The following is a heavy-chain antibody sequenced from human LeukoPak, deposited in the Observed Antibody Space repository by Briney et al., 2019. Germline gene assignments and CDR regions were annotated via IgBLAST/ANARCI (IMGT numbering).Heavy chain of an antibody. Sequence: PGGSLRLSCAASGFTFSSYGMHWVRQAPGKGLEWVAFIRYDGSNKYYADSVKGRFTISRDNSKNTLYLQMNSLRAEDTAVYYCAKAPGGIVLMVYAIPADYWGQGTLVTVSS. D-gene: IGHD2-8*01. J-gene: IGHJ4*02. CDR3: AKAPGGIVLMVYAIPADY. CDR1: GFTFSSYG. V-gene: IGHV3-30*02. CDR2: IRYDGSNK.